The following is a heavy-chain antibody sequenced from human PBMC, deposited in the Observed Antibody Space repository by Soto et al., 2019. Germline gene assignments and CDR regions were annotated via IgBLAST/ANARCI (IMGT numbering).Heavy chain of an antibody. D-gene: IGHD4-17*01. CDR2: IYHSGST. Sequence: SETLSLTCAVSGGSISSGGYSWSWIRQPPGKGLEWIGYIYHSGSTYYNPSLKSRVTISVDRSKDQFSLKLSSVTAADTAVYYCAREVPTVVTPWFDPWGQGTLVTVSS. V-gene: IGHV4-30-2*01. CDR1: GGSISSGGYS. CDR3: AREVPTVVTPWFDP. J-gene: IGHJ5*02.